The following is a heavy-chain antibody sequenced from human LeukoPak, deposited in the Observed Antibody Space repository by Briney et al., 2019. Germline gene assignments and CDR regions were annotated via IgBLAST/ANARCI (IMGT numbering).Heavy chain of an antibody. Sequence: ASVTVSCKPSGYTFTDYFIHWVRQAPGPGLEWMGWINPNSGATNYAQNFQGRVTMTRDTSITTAYMDLSSLRSDDTAVYYCVRDPIHNSSPSAPGTDGFDPWGQGTLVTVSS. J-gene: IGHJ5*02. D-gene: IGHD6-13*01. CDR2: INPNSGAT. V-gene: IGHV1-2*02. CDR1: GYTFTDYF. CDR3: VRDPIHNSSPSAPGTDGFDP.